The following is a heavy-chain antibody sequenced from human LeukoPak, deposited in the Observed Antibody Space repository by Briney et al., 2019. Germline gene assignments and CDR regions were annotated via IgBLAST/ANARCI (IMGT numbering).Heavy chain of an antibody. Sequence: SETLSLTCTVSGGSISSSSYYWGCIRQPPRKGLECIGSIYYSGSTYYNPSLKSRVTISVDTSKNQFSLKLSSVTAADTAVYYCARRRRAGYSHGFAPIPTYDYWGQGTLVTVSS. CDR1: GGSISSSSYY. J-gene: IGHJ4*02. D-gene: IGHD5-18*01. V-gene: IGHV4-39*01. CDR2: IYYSGST. CDR3: ARRRRAGYSHGFAPIPTYDY.